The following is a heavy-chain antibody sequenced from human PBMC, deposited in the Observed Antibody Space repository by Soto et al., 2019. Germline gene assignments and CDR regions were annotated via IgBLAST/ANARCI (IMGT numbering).Heavy chain of an antibody. CDR1: GYTFTTFW. Sequence: GESLKISCTGFGYTFTTFWISWVRQMPGKGLEWMGRIDPRDSQTNYSPSFQGHVTISVDKSISTAYLQWDSLKASDTAMYYCARLFCSTDTCDSWFDPWGQGTL. CDR2: IDPRDSQT. J-gene: IGHJ5*02. CDR3: ARLFCSTDTCDSWFDP. V-gene: IGHV5-10-1*01. D-gene: IGHD1-26*01.